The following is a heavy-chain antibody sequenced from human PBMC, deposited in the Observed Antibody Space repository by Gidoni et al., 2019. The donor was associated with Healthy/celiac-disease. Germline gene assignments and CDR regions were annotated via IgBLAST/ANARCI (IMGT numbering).Heavy chain of an antibody. CDR1: GFTFSSYA. J-gene: IGHJ4*02. Sequence: EVQLLESGGGLVQPGGSLRLSCAAAGFTFSSYAMSWVRQAPGKGLEWVSAISGSGGSTYYADSVKGRFTISRDNSKNTLYLQMNSLRAEDTAVYYCAKDLSKAVAEEDWGQGTLVTVSS. D-gene: IGHD6-19*01. CDR3: AKDLSKAVAEED. CDR2: ISGSGGST. V-gene: IGHV3-23*01.